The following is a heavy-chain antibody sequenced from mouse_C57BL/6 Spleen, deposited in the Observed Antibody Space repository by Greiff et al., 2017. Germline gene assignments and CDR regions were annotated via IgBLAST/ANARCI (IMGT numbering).Heavy chain of an antibody. V-gene: IGHV2-4*01. CDR2: IWSGGST. J-gene: IGHJ4*01. D-gene: IGHD1-1*01. CDR1: GFSLTSYG. CDR3: AKSRLRTGAMDY. Sequence: VQVVESGPGLVQPSQSLSITCTVSGFSLTSYGVHWVRQPPGKGLEWLGVIWSGGSTDYNAAFISRLSISKDNSKSQVFFKMNSLQADDTAIYYCAKSRLRTGAMDYWGQGTSVTVSS.